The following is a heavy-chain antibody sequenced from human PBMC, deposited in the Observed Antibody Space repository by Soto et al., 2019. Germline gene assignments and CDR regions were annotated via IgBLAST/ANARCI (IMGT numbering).Heavy chain of an antibody. CDR1: GGSISGSNW. CDR3: ARQGDDFWSGYYYGGDYYYGMDV. Sequence: SETLSLTCAVSGGSISGSNWWSWVRQPPGKGLEWIGEIYHSGSTNYNPSLKSRVTISVDKSKNQFSLKLSSVTAADTAVYYCARQGDDFWSGYYYGGDYYYGMDVWGQGTTVT. V-gene: IGHV4-4*02. D-gene: IGHD3-3*01. CDR2: IYHSGST. J-gene: IGHJ6*02.